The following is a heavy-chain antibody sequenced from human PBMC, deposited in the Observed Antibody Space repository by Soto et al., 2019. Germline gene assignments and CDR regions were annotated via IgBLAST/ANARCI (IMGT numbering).Heavy chain of an antibody. V-gene: IGHV1-18*01. CDR2: ISTYNGDT. J-gene: IGHJ6*02. CDR1: GYTFSTSG. D-gene: IGHD3-10*01. Sequence: QVQLVQSGPELKKPGASVKVSCKASGYTFSTSGISWVRQAPGQGLEWMGWISTYNGDTNDAQKFQGRITMTTDTSTTTACTELRSMRSDDTAVYYCARSGSVPYYYSGLDVWGQGTTVTVSS. CDR3: ARSGSVPYYYSGLDV.